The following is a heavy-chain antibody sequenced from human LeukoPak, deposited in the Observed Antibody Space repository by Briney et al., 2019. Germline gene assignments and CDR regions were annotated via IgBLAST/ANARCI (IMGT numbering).Heavy chain of an antibody. D-gene: IGHD6-19*01. V-gene: IGHV3-30*18. CDR1: GFTFSSYG. J-gene: IGHJ4*02. Sequence: GGSLRLSCAASGFTFSSYGMHWVRQAPGKGLEWVTVISYDGSKEYYADSVTGRFTISRDNSKNTLYLQMNSLRAEDTAVYYCVKEYSSGLPDYWGQGTPVTVSS. CDR2: ISYDGSKE. CDR3: VKEYSSGLPDY.